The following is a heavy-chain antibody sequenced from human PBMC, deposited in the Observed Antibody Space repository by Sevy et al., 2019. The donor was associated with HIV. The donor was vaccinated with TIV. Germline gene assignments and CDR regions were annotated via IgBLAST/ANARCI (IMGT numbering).Heavy chain of an antibody. CDR1: GGFVTSNNW. CDR3: ASGRGFLCPLEY. Sequence: SETLSLTCIVSGGFVTSNNWWTWVRQSPGRGPEWIGEILPSGGTNYNPSLDRRVTMSIDNAENHFSLKLTSVTAADTAVYYCASGRGFLCPLEYWGQGLLVTVSS. V-gene: IGHV4-4*02. J-gene: IGHJ4*02. D-gene: IGHD1-1*01. CDR2: ILPSGGT.